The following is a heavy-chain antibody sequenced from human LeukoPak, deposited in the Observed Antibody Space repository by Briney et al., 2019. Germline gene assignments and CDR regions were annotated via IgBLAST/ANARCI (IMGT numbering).Heavy chain of an antibody. CDR2: IYYSGST. J-gene: IGHJ2*01. D-gene: IGHD3-22*01. Sequence: SETLSLTCTVSGGSISSYYWSWIRQPPGKGLEWIGYIYYSGSTNYNPSLKSRVTISVDTSKNQFSLKLSSATAADTAVYYCARALYYYDSSGYPNWYFDLWGRGTLVTVSS. V-gene: IGHV4-59*01. CDR3: ARALYYYDSSGYPNWYFDL. CDR1: GGSISSYY.